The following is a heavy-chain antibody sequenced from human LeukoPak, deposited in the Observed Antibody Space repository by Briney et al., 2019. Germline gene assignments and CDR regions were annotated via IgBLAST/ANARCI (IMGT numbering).Heavy chain of an antibody. Sequence: ASVKVSCKASGGTFSSYTISWVRQAPGQGLEWMGRIIPILGIANYAQKFQGRVTITADKSTSTAYMELSSLRSEDTAVYYCARDPGSKARGSTSIPYYYYYYMDVWGKGTTVTVSS. CDR2: IIPILGIA. J-gene: IGHJ6*03. CDR1: GGTFSSYT. D-gene: IGHD2-2*01. CDR3: ARDPGSKARGSTSIPYYYYYYMDV. V-gene: IGHV1-69*04.